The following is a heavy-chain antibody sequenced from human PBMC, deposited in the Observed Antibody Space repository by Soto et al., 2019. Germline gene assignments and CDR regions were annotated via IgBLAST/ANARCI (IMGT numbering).Heavy chain of an antibody. CDR1: GSSISSGGYS. CDR3: ARVHDYVSGPRMDV. J-gene: IGHJ6*01. CDR2: IYHSGST. D-gene: IGHD3-16*01. V-gene: IGHV4-30-2*01. Sequence: PSETLSVTCAPSGSSISSGGYSWSWIRQPPGKGLEWIGYIYHSGSTYYNPSLKSRVTISVDRSKNQFSLKLSSVTAADTAVYYCARVHDYVSGPRMDVWGQGTTVTVSS.